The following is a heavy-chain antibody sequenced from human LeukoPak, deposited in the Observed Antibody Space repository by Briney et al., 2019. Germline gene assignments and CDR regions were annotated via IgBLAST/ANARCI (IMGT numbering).Heavy chain of an antibody. CDR1: GFTFSSYA. CDR2: ISGSGGST. V-gene: IGHV3-23*01. J-gene: IGHJ4*02. D-gene: IGHD6-13*01. CDR3: ANVLYSSTSPGDY. Sequence: GGSLRLSCEASGFTFSSYAMSWVRQAPGKGLEWVSAISGSGGSTYYADSVKGRFTISRDNSKNTLYLQMNSLRAEDTAVYYCANVLYSSTSPGDYWGQGTLVTVSS.